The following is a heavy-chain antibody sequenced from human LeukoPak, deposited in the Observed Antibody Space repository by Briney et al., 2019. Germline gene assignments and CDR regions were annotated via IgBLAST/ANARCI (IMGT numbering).Heavy chain of an antibody. V-gene: IGHV5-51*01. CDR2: IYPGDSDT. CDR1: GYRFTTYW. Sequence: GGSLRLSCKGSGYRFTTYWIGWVRQMPGKGLEWMGIIYPGDSDTRYSPSFRGQVTISADKSISTAYLQWSSLKASDTAMYYCATNAKSGSYFFDMDVWGQGTTVTVSS. CDR3: ATNAKSGSYFFDMDV. D-gene: IGHD2-15*01. J-gene: IGHJ6*02.